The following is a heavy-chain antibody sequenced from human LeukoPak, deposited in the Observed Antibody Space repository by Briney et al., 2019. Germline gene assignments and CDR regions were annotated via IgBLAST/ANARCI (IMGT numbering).Heavy chain of an antibody. CDR3: ARDTAYCGGDCYPSPFDY. Sequence: ASVKVCCKASGYTFTSYGISWVRQAPGQGLEWMGWISAYNGNTNYAQKLQGGVTMTTDTSTSTAYMELRSLRSDDTAVYYCARDTAYCGGDCYPSPFDYWGQGTLVTVSS. V-gene: IGHV1-18*01. D-gene: IGHD2-21*02. J-gene: IGHJ4*02. CDR1: GYTFTSYG. CDR2: ISAYNGNT.